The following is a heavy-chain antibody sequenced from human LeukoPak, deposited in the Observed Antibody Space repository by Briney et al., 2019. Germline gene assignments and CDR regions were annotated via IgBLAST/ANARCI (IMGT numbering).Heavy chain of an antibody. D-gene: IGHD5-18*01. Sequence: SVKVSCKASGGTFSNYAITWVRQAPGQGLEWMGGVTPVFGTAIYAQQFRGRLTITADRFTSTAYMELSSLRSGDTAVYFCAAEVGYNYGWAHDYWGQGTRVSVSS. CDR3: AAEVGYNYGWAHDY. CDR1: GGTFSNYA. CDR2: VTPVFGTA. J-gene: IGHJ4*02. V-gene: IGHV1-69*06.